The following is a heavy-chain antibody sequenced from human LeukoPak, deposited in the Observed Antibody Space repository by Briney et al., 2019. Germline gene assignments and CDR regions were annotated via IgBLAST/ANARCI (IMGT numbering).Heavy chain of an antibody. J-gene: IGHJ4*02. CDR3: ARGQAGYGDYVDY. Sequence: APVKVSCKASGYTFTGYYMHWVRQATGQGLEWMGWMNPNSGNTGYAQKFQGRVTMTRNTSISAAYMELSSLRSEDTAVYYCARGQAGYGDYVDYWGQGTLVTVSS. D-gene: IGHD4-17*01. CDR1: GYTFTGYY. CDR2: MNPNSGNT. V-gene: IGHV1-8*02.